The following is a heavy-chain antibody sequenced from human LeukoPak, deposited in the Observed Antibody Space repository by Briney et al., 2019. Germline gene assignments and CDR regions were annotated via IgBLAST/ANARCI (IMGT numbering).Heavy chain of an antibody. D-gene: IGHD3-3*01. CDR2: TYNSGST. J-gene: IGHJ3*02. CDR1: GGSVSSGSYH. Sequence: SETLSLTCTVSGGSVSSGSYHWSWIRQPPGKGLEWIGDTYNSGSTNHNPSLQSRVTISVDTSKNQFSLKLSSVTAADTAVYYCAGGIFGVVINAFHIWGQGTMVTVSS. V-gene: IGHV4-61*01. CDR3: AGGIFGVVINAFHI.